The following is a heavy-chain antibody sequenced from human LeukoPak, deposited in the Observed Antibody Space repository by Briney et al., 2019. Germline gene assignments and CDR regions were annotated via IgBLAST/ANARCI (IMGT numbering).Heavy chain of an antibody. CDR2: ISWNSGSI. J-gene: IGHJ6*02. V-gene: IGHV3-9*01. CDR1: GFTFDDYA. D-gene: IGHD2-8*01. Sequence: PSGVTLRLSCAASGFTFDDYAVHWVRQAPGKGLEWVSGISWNSGSIGYADSVKGRFTISRDNAKNSLYLQMNSLRAEDTALYYCTKDLGYCTNGVCYGSYYYYGMDVWGQGTTVTVSS. CDR3: TKDLGYCTNGVCYGSYYYYGMDV.